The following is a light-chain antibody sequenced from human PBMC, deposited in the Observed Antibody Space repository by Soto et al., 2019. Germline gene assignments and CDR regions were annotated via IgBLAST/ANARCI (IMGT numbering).Light chain of an antibody. CDR3: DTWDSNARV. CDR2: LEGSGSY. V-gene: IGLV4-60*02. CDR1: SGHSSYI. J-gene: IGLJ3*02. Sequence: QPVLTQSSSASASLGSSVKLTCTLSSGHSSYIIAWHQQQPGKAPRYLMKLEGSGSYNKGSGVPDRFSGPSSGADRYLTIPNLQFEDEADYYCDTWDSNARVLGGGTKLPVL.